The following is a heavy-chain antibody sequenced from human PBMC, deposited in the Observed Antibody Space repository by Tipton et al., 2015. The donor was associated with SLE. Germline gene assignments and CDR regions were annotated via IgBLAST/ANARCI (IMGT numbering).Heavy chain of an antibody. CDR1: GFSFSGYG. J-gene: IGHJ6*02. V-gene: IGHV3-30*19. CDR3: ARVLGSYYGMDV. Sequence: RSLRLSCAASGFSFSGYGLHWVRQAPGKGLEWVAVIWYDGSNKYYADSVKGRFTISRDNSKNTLYLQMNSLRAEDTAVYYCARVLGSYYGMDVWGQGTTVTVSS. CDR2: IWYDGSNK.